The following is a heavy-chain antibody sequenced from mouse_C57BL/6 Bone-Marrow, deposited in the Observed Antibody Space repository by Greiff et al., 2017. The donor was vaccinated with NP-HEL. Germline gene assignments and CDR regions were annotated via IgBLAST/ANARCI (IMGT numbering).Heavy chain of an antibody. D-gene: IGHD1-1*01. Sequence: VKLQESGAELARPGASVKLSCKASGYTFTSYGISWVKQRTGQGLEWIGEIYPRSGNTYYNEKFKGKATLTADKSSSTAYMELRSLTSEDSAVYFCARGYGSSLYWYFDVWGTGTTVTVSS. V-gene: IGHV1-81*01. CDR1: GYTFTSYG. CDR2: IYPRSGNT. CDR3: ARGYGSSLYWYFDV. J-gene: IGHJ1*03.